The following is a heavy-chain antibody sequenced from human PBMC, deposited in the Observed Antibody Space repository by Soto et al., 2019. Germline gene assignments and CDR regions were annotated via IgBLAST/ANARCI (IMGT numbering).Heavy chain of an antibody. CDR3: ARVYWGELSLMDY. V-gene: IGHV3-7*01. D-gene: IGHD3-16*02. Sequence: GGSLRLSCAASGFTFSSYWMSWVRQAPGKGLEWVANIKQDGSEKYYVDSVKGRFTISRDNAKNSLYLQMNSLRAEDTAVYYCARVYWGELSLMDYWGQGTLVTVSS. CDR2: IKQDGSEK. J-gene: IGHJ4*02. CDR1: GFTFSSYW.